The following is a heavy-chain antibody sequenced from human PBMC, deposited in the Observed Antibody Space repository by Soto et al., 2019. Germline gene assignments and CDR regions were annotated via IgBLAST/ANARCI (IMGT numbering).Heavy chain of an antibody. D-gene: IGHD3-10*01. J-gene: IGHJ4*02. Sequence: SETLSLTCTVSGGSISGSYCSWIRQPPGKRLEYIGCIYSSGSANYNPSLKSRVTISVDTSKNQFFLKLSSVTAADTAVYYCARGTVAPYLDSGNYYDPITWGQGTLVTVSS. CDR2: IYSSGSA. CDR3: ARGTVAPYLDSGNYYDPIT. CDR1: GGSISGSY. V-gene: IGHV4-59*01.